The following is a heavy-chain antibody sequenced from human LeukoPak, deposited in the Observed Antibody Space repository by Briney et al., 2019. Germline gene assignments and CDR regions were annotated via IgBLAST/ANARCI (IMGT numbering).Heavy chain of an antibody. V-gene: IGHV3-49*04. CDR3: TRVAY. CDR2: IKSKGYGGTI. CDR1: GFTFSDYA. J-gene: IGHJ4*02. Sequence: GGSLRLSCTTSGFTFSDYAMSWVRQAPGKGLEWLGVIKSKGYGGTIEYAASVKGRFSISRDDAKGIAYLQMNSLKIEDTAVYYCTRVAYWGQGTLVTVSS.